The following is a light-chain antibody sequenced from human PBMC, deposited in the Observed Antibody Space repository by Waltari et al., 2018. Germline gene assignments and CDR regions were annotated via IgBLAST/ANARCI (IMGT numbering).Light chain of an antibody. CDR3: QQFDIYPIT. J-gene: IGKJ4*01. CDR2: AAS. CDR1: QGIRSS. V-gene: IGKV1-9*01. Sequence: IQLTQSPSFLSASVEDRVTITCRASQGIRSSLTWYQLKPGKAPMLLIYAASTLQAGVPSRFSASGSGTDFTLTISSLQPEDFAIYYCQQFDIYPITFGGGTKVEIK.